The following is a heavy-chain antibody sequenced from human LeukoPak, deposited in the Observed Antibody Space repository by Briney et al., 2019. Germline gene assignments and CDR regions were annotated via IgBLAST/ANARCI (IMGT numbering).Heavy chain of an antibody. CDR2: ISSSSSYI. J-gene: IGHJ4*02. V-gene: IGHV3-21*01. Sequence: GGSLRLSCAASGFTFSSYSMNWVRQAPGKGLEWVSFISSSSSYIYYADSVKGRFTISRDNAKNSLYLQMNSLRAEDTAVYYCARSDYGDYEGCLDYWGQGTLVTVSS. CDR1: GFTFSSYS. D-gene: IGHD4-17*01. CDR3: ARSDYGDYEGCLDY.